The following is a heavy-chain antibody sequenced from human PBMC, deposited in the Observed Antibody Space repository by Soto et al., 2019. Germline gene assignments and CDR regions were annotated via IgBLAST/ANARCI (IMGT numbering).Heavy chain of an antibody. Sequence: PGGSLRLSCAASGFTFSSYWMSWVRQAPGKGLEWVANIKQDGSEKYYVDSVKGRFTISRDNAKNSLYLQMNSLRAEDTAVYYCARDSYSSSRVYYYYYYGMDVWGQGTTVTVSS. CDR2: IKQDGSEK. J-gene: IGHJ6*02. V-gene: IGHV3-7*01. CDR1: GFTFSSYW. D-gene: IGHD6-13*01. CDR3: ARDSYSSSRVYYYYYYGMDV.